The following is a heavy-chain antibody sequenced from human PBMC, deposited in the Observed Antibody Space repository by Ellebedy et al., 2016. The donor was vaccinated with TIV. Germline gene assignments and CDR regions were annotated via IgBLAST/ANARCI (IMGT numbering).Heavy chain of an antibody. CDR3: ATSGTTGTTGYYGMDV. V-gene: IGHV1-46*01. CDR1: GYTFTTYQ. Sequence: ASVKVSCKASGYTFTTYQMHWVRQAPGQGLEWVGIINPSGGSTSYAQKFQGRVTMTRDTSTSTAYMELSSLRSEDTAVYYCATSGTTGTTGYYGMDVWGQGTTVTVSS. J-gene: IGHJ6*02. CDR2: INPSGGST. D-gene: IGHD1-1*01.